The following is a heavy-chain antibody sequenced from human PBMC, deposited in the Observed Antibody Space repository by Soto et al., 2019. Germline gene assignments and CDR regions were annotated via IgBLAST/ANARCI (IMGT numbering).Heavy chain of an antibody. CDR3: AKDGGRYCGGDCLGDFDY. CDR2: ISYDGSNK. Sequence: QVQLVESGGGVVQPGRSLRLSCAASRFTFSTHGMHWVRQAPGKGLEWVAVISYDGSNKYYADSVKGRFTISRDNSKITLYLQMNSLRAEDTAVYYCAKDGGRYCGGDCLGDFDYWGQGTLVTVSS. J-gene: IGHJ4*02. V-gene: IGHV3-30*18. D-gene: IGHD2-21*02. CDR1: RFTFSTHG.